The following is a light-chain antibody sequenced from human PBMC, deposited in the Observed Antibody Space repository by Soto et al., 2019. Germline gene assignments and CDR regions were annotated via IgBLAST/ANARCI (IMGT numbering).Light chain of an antibody. CDR1: SGHSNYA. V-gene: IGLV4-69*01. J-gene: IGLJ2*01. CDR2: LNSDGSH. Sequence: QLVLTQSPSASASLGASVKLTCTLSSGHSNYAIAWHQQQSEKGPRYLMKLNSDGSHRKGDGIPDRFSGSSSGAERYLTISRLPSEDEADFFCQTWGSGIVVFGGGTKVTVL. CDR3: QTWGSGIVV.